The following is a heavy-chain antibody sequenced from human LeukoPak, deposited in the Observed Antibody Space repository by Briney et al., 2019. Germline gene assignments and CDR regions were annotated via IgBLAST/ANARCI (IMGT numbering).Heavy chain of an antibody. D-gene: IGHD5-24*01. CDR1: GFTFSSSA. CDR3: AKSGYNRFDY. CDR2: ISGSGSGGST. V-gene: IGHV3-23*01. Sequence: GGSLRLSCAASGFTFSSSALSWVRQAPGKGLEWVSNISGSGSGGSTYYADSVKGRFTISRDNSKNTLYLQMNSLRAEDTAVYYCAKSGYNRFDYWAREPWSPSPQ. J-gene: IGHJ4*02.